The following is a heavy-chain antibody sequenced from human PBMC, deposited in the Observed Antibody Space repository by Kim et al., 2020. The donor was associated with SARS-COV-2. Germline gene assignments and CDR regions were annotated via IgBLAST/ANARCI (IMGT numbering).Heavy chain of an antibody. CDR2: INWNGGST. Sequence: GGSLRLSCAASGFTFDDYGMSWVRQAPGKGLEWVSGINWNGGSTGYADSVKGRFTISRDNAKNSLYLQMNSLRAEDTALYYCARELGDTAMVTSDYWGQGTLVTVSS. CDR1: GFTFDDYG. V-gene: IGHV3-20*04. CDR3: ARELGDTAMVTSDY. J-gene: IGHJ4*02. D-gene: IGHD5-18*01.